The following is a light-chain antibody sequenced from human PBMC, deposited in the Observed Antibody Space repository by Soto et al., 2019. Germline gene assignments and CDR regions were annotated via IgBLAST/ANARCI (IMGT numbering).Light chain of an antibody. CDR2: GNT. Sequence: QSVLTQPPSVSGVPGQRVTISCTGSSSNIGAGYDVHWYQQLPGTAPKLLIYGNTNRPSGVPDRFSGSKSATSASLAITGLQAEDEADYYCQSYDSSLSGSVFGGGTKLTVL. J-gene: IGLJ3*02. CDR1: SSNIGAGYD. V-gene: IGLV1-40*01. CDR3: QSYDSSLSGSV.